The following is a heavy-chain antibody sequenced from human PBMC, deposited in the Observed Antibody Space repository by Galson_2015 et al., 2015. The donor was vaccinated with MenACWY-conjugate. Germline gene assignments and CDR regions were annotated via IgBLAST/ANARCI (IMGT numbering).Heavy chain of an antibody. Sequence: SLRLSCAASGITFSSYAMSWVRQAPGKGLEWVSSISTTGGTTYYADSVKGRFTISRDNSKSTLYLQMNSLRAEDTAVYYCAKARRGRVVVTATTDYWGQGTLVTVSS. J-gene: IGHJ4*02. D-gene: IGHD2-21*02. CDR1: GITFSSYA. V-gene: IGHV3-23*01. CDR2: ISTTGGTT. CDR3: AKARRGRVVVTATTDY.